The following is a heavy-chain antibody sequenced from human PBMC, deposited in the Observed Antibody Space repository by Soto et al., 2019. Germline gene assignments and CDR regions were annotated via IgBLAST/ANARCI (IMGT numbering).Heavy chain of an antibody. CDR1: GYSFTTYW. CDR3: ARQTFDAGYYYGMDV. V-gene: IGHV5-51*01. Sequence: GESLKISCKGSGYSFTTYWIGWVRQMPGKGLEWMGIIYPGDSDTRYSPSFQGQVTISADKSISTAYLQWSSLKASDTAMYYCARQTFDAGYYYGMDVWGQGTTVTVSS. J-gene: IGHJ6*02. D-gene: IGHD6-13*01. CDR2: IYPGDSDT.